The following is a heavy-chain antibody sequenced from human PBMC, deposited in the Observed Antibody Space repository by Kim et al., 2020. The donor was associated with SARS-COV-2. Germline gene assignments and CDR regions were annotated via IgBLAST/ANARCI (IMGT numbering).Heavy chain of an antibody. J-gene: IGHJ4*02. CDR1: GGSISSYY. V-gene: IGHV4-59*13. CDR3: ARDGGGPTGFDY. Sequence: SETLSLTCTVSGGSISSYYWSWIRQPPGKGLEWIGYIYYSGSTNYNPSLKSRVTISVDTSKNQFSLKLSSVTAADTAVYYCARDGGGPTGFDYWGQGTLVTVSS. CDR2: IYYSGST. D-gene: IGHD3-16*01.